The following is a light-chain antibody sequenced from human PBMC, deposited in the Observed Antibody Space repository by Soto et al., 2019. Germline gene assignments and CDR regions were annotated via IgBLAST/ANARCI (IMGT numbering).Light chain of an antibody. CDR2: XVS. CDR1: SSDVGGYDY. V-gene: IGLV2-8*01. Sequence: QSALTQPPSASGSPGQSVTISCTGTSSDVGGYDYVSWYQQHPGKAPKLMIYXVSKRPSGVPNRFSGSKSGNTASLTVSGLQAEDEADYYCSSYAGSNNWVFGGGTKLTVL. CDR3: SSYAGSNNWV. J-gene: IGLJ3*02.